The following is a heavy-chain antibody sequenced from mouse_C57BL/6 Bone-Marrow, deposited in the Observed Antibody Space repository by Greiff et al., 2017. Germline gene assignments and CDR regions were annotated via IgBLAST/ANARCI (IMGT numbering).Heavy chain of an antibody. Sequence: QVQLQQSGAELVRPGTSVKVSCKASGYAFTNYLIEWVKQRPGQGLEWIGVINPGRGGTNYNEKFKGKATLTADKSSSTAYMQLSSLTSEDAAVYVCARYVDYWGQGTSVTVSS. V-gene: IGHV1-54*01. CDR1: GYAFTNYL. J-gene: IGHJ4*01. CDR2: INPGRGGT. CDR3: ARYVDY.